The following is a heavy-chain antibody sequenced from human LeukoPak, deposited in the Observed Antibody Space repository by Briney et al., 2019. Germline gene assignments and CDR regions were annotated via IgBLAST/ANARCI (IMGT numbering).Heavy chain of an antibody. J-gene: IGHJ6*02. CDR2: ISYDGSNK. Sequence: GGSLRLSCAASVFTFSSYGMHWVRQAPGKGLEWVAVISYDGSNKYYADSVKGRFTISRDNSKNTLYLQMNSLRAEDTAVYYCATSASRHCSSNSCYYYYGMDVWGQGTTVTVSS. CDR1: VFTFSSYG. D-gene: IGHD2-2*01. CDR3: ATSASRHCSSNSCYYYYGMDV. V-gene: IGHV3-30*03.